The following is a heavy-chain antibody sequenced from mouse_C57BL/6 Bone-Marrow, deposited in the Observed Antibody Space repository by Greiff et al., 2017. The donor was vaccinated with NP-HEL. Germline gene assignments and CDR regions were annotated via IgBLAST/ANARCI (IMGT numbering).Heavy chain of an antibody. CDR2: IYPRSGNT. J-gene: IGHJ2*01. CDR1: GYTFTSYG. V-gene: IGHV1-81*01. CDR3: GTTVVDYFDY. Sequence: VQGVESGAELARPGASVKLSCKASGYTFTSYGISWVKQRTGQGLEWIGEIYPRSGNTYYNEKFKGKATLTADKSSRTAYMELRDLTSEDSAVYFCGTTVVDYFDYWGQGTTLTVSS. D-gene: IGHD1-1*01.